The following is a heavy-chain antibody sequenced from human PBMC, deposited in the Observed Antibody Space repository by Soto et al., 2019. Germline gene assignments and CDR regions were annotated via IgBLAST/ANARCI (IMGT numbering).Heavy chain of an antibody. Sequence: SETLSLTCTVSGGSISSGGYYWSWIRQHPGKGLEWIGYIYYSGSTYYNPSLKSRVTISVDTSKNQFSLKLSSVTAADTAVYYCARVPIYYYDSSGYSCYFDYWGQGTLVTVSS. CDR1: GGSISSGGYY. CDR3: ARVPIYYYDSSGYSCYFDY. J-gene: IGHJ4*02. D-gene: IGHD3-22*01. V-gene: IGHV4-31*03. CDR2: IYYSGST.